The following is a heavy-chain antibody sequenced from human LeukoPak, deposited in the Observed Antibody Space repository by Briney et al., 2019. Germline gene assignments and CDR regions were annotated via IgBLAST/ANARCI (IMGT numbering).Heavy chain of an antibody. J-gene: IGHJ4*02. Sequence: PSETLSLTCTVSGDSISSYCCSWIRQPPGKGLEWIGEINHSGSTNYNPSLKSRVTISVDTSKNQFSLKLSSVTAADTAVYYCARGGANGVCYIKHWGQGTLVTVSS. D-gene: IGHD2-8*01. CDR2: INHSGST. CDR3: ARGGANGVCYIKH. V-gene: IGHV4-34*01. CDR1: GDSISSYC.